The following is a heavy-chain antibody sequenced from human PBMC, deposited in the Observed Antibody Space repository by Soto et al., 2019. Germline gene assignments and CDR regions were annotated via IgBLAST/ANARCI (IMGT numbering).Heavy chain of an antibody. CDR2: MYYTGLT. J-gene: IGHJ6*02. D-gene: IGHD1-26*01. CDR1: GGSTTSSSYY. CDR3: ARHAKSGSFHFYGMDV. V-gene: IGHV4-39*01. Sequence: WGALSLTCSVSGGSTTSSSYYGGFIRQPPGKGVEWIGRMYYTGLTYYSPSLRSRVAILVYTSKNQVSLQLGSVTAADTAVYYCARHAKSGSFHFYGMDVWGQGSTVTVSS.